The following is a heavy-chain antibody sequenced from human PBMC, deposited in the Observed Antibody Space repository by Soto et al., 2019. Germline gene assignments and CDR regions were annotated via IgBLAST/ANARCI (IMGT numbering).Heavy chain of an antibody. V-gene: IGHV3-23*01. D-gene: IGHD3-3*01. J-gene: IGHJ6*02. CDR2: ISGSGGST. Sequence: GGSLRLSCAASGFTFSNYAMSWVRQAPGKGLEWVSTISGSGGSTYYADSVKGRFTISRDNSKNTLYLQMNSLRAEDTAVYYCARDTEDAYYDFWSGYYTGYYYYGMDVWGQGTTVTVSS. CDR3: ARDTEDAYYDFWSGYYTGYYYYGMDV. CDR1: GFTFSNYA.